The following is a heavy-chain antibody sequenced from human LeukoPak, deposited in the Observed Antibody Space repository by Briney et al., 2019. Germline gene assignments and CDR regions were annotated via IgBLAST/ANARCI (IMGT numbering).Heavy chain of an antibody. D-gene: IGHD5-24*01. V-gene: IGHV3-74*01. Sequence: GGSLRLSCAASGFTFSSYWMHWVRQAPGQGLVWVSRMNSDGSTTAYADSVKGRFTISRDNAKNTLYLQMNSLRADDTAVYYCARFRDGRGDYWGQGTLVTVSS. J-gene: IGHJ4*02. CDR3: ARFRDGRGDY. CDR2: MNSDGSTT. CDR1: GFTFSSYW.